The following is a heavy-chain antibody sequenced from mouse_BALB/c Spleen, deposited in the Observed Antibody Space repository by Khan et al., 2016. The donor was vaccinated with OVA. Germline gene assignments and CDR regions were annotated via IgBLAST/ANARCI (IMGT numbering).Heavy chain of an antibody. Sequence: QVQLKESGPDLVAPSQSLSITCTVSGFSLTSYGVHWVRQPPGKGLEWLVVIWSDGITTYNSDLKSSLSISKDNSKSQVFLQMNSLQADDTAMYYCARHRFGYFDVWGAGTTVTVSS. J-gene: IGHJ1*01. CDR3: ARHRFGYFDV. CDR2: IWSDGIT. CDR1: GFSLTSYG. V-gene: IGHV2-6-2*01.